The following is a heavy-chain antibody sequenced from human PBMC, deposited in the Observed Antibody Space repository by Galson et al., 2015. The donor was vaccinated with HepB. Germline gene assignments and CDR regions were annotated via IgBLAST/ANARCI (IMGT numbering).Heavy chain of an antibody. CDR3: ARDGRITMVRGVIDY. D-gene: IGHD3-10*01. J-gene: IGHJ4*02. CDR2: IWYDGSE. V-gene: IGHV3-33*01. CDR1: GFTFSTYD. Sequence: SLRLSCAASGFTFSTYDMHWVRQAPGKGLEGGAVIWYDGSEYYVDSAKGRFTISRDNSKNTLYLQMNSLRAEDTAVYYCARDGRITMVRGVIDYWGQGTLVTVSS.